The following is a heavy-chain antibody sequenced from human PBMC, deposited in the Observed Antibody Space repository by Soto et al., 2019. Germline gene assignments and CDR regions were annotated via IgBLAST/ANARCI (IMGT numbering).Heavy chain of an antibody. J-gene: IGHJ1*01. CDR1: GGTFSSYA. CDR3: ARIPYYYDSSGYSHYFQH. CDR2: IIPIFGTA. V-gene: IGHV1-69*06. Sequence: VASVKVSCKASGGTFSSYAVSWVRQAPGQGLEWMGGIIPIFGTANYAQKFQGRVTITADKSTSTAYMELSSLRSEDTAVYYCARIPYYYDSSGYSHYFQHWGQGTLVTVSS. D-gene: IGHD3-22*01.